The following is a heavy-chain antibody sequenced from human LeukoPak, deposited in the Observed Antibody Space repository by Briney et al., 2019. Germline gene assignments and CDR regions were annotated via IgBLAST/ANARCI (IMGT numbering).Heavy chain of an antibody. Sequence: GGSLRLSCAASGFTFSSYDMHWVRQPTGKGLEWVSAIGTAGDTYYSHSVKGRFTISRENAKNSLYLHMNSLSAGDTAVYFCARGHMLTGYYNFAWFDPGAREPWSPSPQ. V-gene: IGHV3-13*01. J-gene: IGHJ5*02. CDR3: ARGHMLTGYYNFAWFDP. CDR1: GFTFSSYD. D-gene: IGHD3-9*01. CDR2: IGTAGDT.